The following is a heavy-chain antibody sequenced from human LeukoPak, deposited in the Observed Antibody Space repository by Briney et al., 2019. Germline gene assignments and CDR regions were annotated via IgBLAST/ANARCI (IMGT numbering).Heavy chain of an antibody. D-gene: IGHD3-16*01. CDR2: ISASGGST. Sequence: GGSLRLSCAASGFTFNSYAMSWVRQAPGKGLEWVSIISASGGSTYYADSVKGRFTISSDNSKNTLYLQMNSLRAEDTAVYYCATQGGNFDYWGQGTLVTVSS. J-gene: IGHJ4*02. CDR3: ATQGGNFDY. V-gene: IGHV3-23*01. CDR1: GFTFNSYA.